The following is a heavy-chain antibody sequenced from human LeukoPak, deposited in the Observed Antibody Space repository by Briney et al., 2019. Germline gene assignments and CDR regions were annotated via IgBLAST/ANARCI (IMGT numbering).Heavy chain of an antibody. CDR3: ARDPGQWLVRTDYFDY. V-gene: IGHV1-2*02. CDR2: INPNSGGT. CDR1: GYTFTVYY. J-gene: IGHJ4*02. Sequence: WASVTVSCKASGYTFTVYYMHWVRQAPGQGLEWMGWINPNSGGTNYAQKFQGRVTMTRDTSISTAYMELSRLRSDDTAVYYCARDPGQWLVRTDYFDYWGQGTLVTVSS. D-gene: IGHD6-19*01.